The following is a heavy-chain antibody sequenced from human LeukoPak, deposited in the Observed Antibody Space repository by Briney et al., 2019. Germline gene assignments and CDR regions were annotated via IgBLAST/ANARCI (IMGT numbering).Heavy chain of an antibody. CDR1: GFTFSSYW. V-gene: IGHV3-7*01. D-gene: IGHD3-16*01. CDR2: IKQDGSEK. J-gene: IGHJ4*02. CDR3: ARFMYVGGVWRSVNVGFDY. Sequence: GGSLRLSCAASGFTFSSYWMSWVRQAPGKGLEWVANIKQDGSEKYYVDSVKGRFTISRDNAKNSLYLQMNSLRAEDTAVYYCARFMYVGGVWRSVNVGFDYWGQGTLVTVSS.